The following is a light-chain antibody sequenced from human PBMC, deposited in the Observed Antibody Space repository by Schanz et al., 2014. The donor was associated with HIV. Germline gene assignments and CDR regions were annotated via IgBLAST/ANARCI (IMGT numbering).Light chain of an antibody. CDR3: SSYTSSSTLGV. Sequence: QSALTQPASVSGSPGQSITISCTGTSSDVGTYNLVSWYQQHPGKAPRLMIYEVSKRPSGVSNRFSGSKSGNMASLTISGLQAEDEADYYCSSYTSSSTLGVFGGGTKFTVL. CDR1: SSDVGTYNL. J-gene: IGLJ3*02. V-gene: IGLV2-14*02. CDR2: EVS.